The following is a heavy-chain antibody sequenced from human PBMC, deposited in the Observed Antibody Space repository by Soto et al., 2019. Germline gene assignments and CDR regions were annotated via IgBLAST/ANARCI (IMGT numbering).Heavy chain of an antibody. Sequence: GGSLRLSCAASGFTFSDHYMDWVRQAPGKGLEWVGCTRNKANSYTTEYAASVKGRFTISRDDSKNSLYLQMNSLKTEDTALYYCVSVSGSYYYDYWGQGTLVPVSS. J-gene: IGHJ4*02. V-gene: IGHV3-72*01. CDR3: VSVSGSYYYDY. CDR1: GFTFSDHY. CDR2: TRNKANSYTT. D-gene: IGHD3-10*01.